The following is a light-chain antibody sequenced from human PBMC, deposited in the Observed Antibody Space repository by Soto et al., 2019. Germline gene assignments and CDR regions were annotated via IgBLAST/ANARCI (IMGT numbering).Light chain of an antibody. CDR3: SSYSGTNYHYV. Sequence: QSVLTQPPSASGSFGQSVTISCTGTSSDVGGYNYVSWYQQHPGKAPKLMIYEVSERPSGVPDRFSGSKSGNTASLTVSGLQADDEDDYYCSSYSGTNYHYVFGTGTQLTVL. J-gene: IGLJ1*01. CDR2: EVS. CDR1: SSDVGGYNY. V-gene: IGLV2-8*01.